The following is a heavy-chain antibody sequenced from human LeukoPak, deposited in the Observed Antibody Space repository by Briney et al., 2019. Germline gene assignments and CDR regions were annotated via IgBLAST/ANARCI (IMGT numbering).Heavy chain of an antibody. CDR2: LYYSGST. CDR1: GSSISSSSYC. Sequence: SETLSLTCTVSGSSISSSSYCWGWIRQPPGKGLEWIGSLYYSGSTYYNPSLKSRVTISVDTSKSQFSLKLSSVSASVREGYYCARGDVGATDYWDQGTLVTVSS. CDR3: ARGDVGATDY. J-gene: IGHJ4*02. V-gene: IGHV4-39*01. D-gene: IGHD1-26*01.